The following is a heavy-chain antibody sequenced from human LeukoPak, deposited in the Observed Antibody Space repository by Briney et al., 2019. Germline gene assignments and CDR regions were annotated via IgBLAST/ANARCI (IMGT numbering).Heavy chain of an antibody. J-gene: IGHJ5*02. CDR3: AREKRQRYSNHVLSDLFDP. CDR1: GFTFSSHW. V-gene: IGHV3-7*01. Sequence: PGGSLRLSCAASGFTFSSHWMSSVRQAPGKGLELVANIKQDGSEKYYVDSVNGRFNIPRANAKNSLYMQMNSLRAKDTAVYYWAREKRQRYSNHVLSDLFDPWGQGTLVTVSS. D-gene: IGHD4-11*01. CDR2: IKQDGSEK.